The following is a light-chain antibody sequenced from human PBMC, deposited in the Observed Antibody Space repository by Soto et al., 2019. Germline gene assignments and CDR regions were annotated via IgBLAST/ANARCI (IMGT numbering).Light chain of an antibody. J-gene: IGKJ1*01. V-gene: IGKV1-39*01. Sequence: DIQMTQSPSSLSASVGDRVTITCRASQSITIYLNWYQQQPGKAPRLLIYGASTLQTGVPSRFSGSGSMTDFTLTISDLQPEDCATYYCQQTYTAPRTFGQGNKVDI. CDR2: GAS. CDR3: QQTYTAPRT. CDR1: QSITIY.